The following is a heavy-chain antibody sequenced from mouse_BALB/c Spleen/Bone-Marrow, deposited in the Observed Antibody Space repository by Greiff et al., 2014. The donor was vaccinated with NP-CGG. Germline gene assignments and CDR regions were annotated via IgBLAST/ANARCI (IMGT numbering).Heavy chain of an antibody. J-gene: IGHJ3*01. V-gene: IGHV14-3*02. CDR1: GFNIKVTY. D-gene: IGHD1-1*01. Sequence: VQLQQSGAELVKPGASVKLSCTASGFNIKVTYMHWVKQRPEQGLEWIGRTDPANGNTKYDPKFQGKATITADTSSNTAYLQLSSLTSEDTAVYYCAMYYYGSSLFAYWGQGTLVTVSA. CDR2: TDPANGNT. CDR3: AMYYYGSSLFAY.